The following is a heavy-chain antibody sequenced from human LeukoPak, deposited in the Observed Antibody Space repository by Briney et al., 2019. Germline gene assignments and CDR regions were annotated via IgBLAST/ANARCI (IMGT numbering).Heavy chain of an antibody. CDR1: GFTFSSYA. CDR3: AKDPRRVARLITFGGGRPYYFDY. CDR2: ISDSGGST. D-gene: IGHD3-16*01. Sequence: GGSLRLSCAASGFTFSSYAMSWVRQAPGKGLEWVSAISDSGGSTYYPDSVKGRFTISRDNSKNTLYLQMNSLRAEDTAVYYCAKDPRRVARLITFGGGRPYYFDYWGQGTLVTVSS. J-gene: IGHJ4*02. V-gene: IGHV3-23*01.